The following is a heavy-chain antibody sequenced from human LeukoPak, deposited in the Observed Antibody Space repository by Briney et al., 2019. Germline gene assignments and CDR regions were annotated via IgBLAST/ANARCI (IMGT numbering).Heavy chain of an antibody. CDR2: MYASGIT. CDR1: GGSITSDS. J-gene: IGHJ4*02. D-gene: IGHD2-2*01. V-gene: IGHV4-4*07. Sequence: KPSEILSLTCTVSGGSITSDSWAWIRQPAGKRPEWIGRMYASGITNYNPSLKSRLAMSMDTSKNQFSLTLASVTAADTAVYYCARDDCSTTGCHFYWGQGTLVTVSS. CDR3: ARDDCSTTGCHFY.